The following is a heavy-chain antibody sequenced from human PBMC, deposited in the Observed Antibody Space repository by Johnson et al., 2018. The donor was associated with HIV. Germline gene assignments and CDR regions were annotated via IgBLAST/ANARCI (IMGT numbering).Heavy chain of an antibody. CDR3: ARGYYDFWSGRPNDDAFDI. Sequence: QVQLVESGGGLVKPGGSLRLSCAASGFTFSDYYMSWIRQAPGKGLEWVSYISSSGSTIYYAASVKGRINISRDNAKNSLYLQMNSLRAEDTAVYYCARGYYDFWSGRPNDDAFDIWGQGTMVTVSS. V-gene: IGHV3-11*01. D-gene: IGHD3-3*01. CDR1: GFTFSDYY. J-gene: IGHJ3*02. CDR2: ISSSGSTI.